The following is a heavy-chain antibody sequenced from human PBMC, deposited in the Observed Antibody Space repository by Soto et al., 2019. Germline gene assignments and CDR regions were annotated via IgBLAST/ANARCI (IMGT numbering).Heavy chain of an antibody. J-gene: IGHJ5*02. CDR1: GVSISSVDYY. CDR2: IYYTGTV. Sequence: QVQLQESGPGLVKPSQTLSLTCTVSGVSISSVDYYWNWIRQSPGQALEWIGYIYYTGTVYSNASLRSRLVISRDTSRNLFSLKLNSVTVADTAVYYCARSQTMNWFDPWGQGTLVVVSS. CDR3: ARSQTMNWFDP. V-gene: IGHV4-30-4*08.